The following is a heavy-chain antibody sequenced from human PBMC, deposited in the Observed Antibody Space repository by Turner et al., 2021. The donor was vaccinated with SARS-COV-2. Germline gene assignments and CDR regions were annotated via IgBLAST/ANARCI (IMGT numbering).Heavy chain of an antibody. CDR2: IKPKTDGGAI. Sequence: EVPMVESGGGLVKPGGSLRLSCAASGFTFSKAWMSWVRQAPGKGLEWVGRIKPKTDGGAIDYAAPVKGRFTISRDQSKNTLSLGINSLKTADTAVYYCTTEGLYWGQGTLVTVSS. J-gene: IGHJ4*02. CDR1: GFTFSKAW. CDR3: TTEGLY. V-gene: IGHV3-15*01.